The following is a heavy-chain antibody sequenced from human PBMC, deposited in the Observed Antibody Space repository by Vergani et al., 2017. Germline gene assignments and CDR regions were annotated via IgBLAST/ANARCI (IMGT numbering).Heavy chain of an antibody. CDR3: AVDYYDSSGYPSFFDY. CDR2: IIPIFGTA. V-gene: IGHV1-69*13. CDR1: GGTFSSYA. Sequence: QVQLVQSGAEVKKPGSSVKVSCKASGGTFSSYAISWVRQAPGQGLEWMGRIIPIFGTANYAQKFQVRVTITADESTSTAYMELSSLRSEDTAVYYCAVDYYDSSGYPSFFDYWGQGTLVTVSS. D-gene: IGHD3-22*01. J-gene: IGHJ4*02.